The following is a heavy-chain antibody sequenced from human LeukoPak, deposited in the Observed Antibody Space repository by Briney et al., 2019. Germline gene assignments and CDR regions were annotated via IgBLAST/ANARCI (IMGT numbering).Heavy chain of an antibody. D-gene: IGHD4-17*01. J-gene: IGHJ4*02. CDR2: VSYVRPRGSMI. Sequence: GGSLRLSCAASLFTFIRYVMNWVRQAPGKGLEWVSYVSYVRPRGSMIKYADSVEGRFTISRDNATNSLYLQMNSLRAEDTAVYYCVRDSSTVPTSDFFDHWGQGDLVTLSA. CDR1: LFTFIRYV. V-gene: IGHV3-48*04. CDR3: VRDSSTVPTSDFFDH.